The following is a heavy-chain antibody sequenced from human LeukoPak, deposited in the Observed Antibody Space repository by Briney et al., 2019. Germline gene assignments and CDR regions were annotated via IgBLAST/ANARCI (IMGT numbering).Heavy chain of an antibody. J-gene: IGHJ5*02. CDR3: ARGPVVRGGYNWFDP. D-gene: IGHD3-10*01. CDR2: IYSSGST. CDR1: GGSINSHY. Sequence: SETLSLTCTVSGGSINSHYWSWIRQPAGKGLEWIGRIYSSGSTNYSPSLKSRVTISVDTSKNQFSLKMTSVTAADTAVYYCARGPVVRGGYNWFDPWGQGTLVTVSS. V-gene: IGHV4-4*07.